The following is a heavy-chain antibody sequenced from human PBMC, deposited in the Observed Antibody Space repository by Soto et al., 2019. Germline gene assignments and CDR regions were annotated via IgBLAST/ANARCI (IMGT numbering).Heavy chain of an antibody. V-gene: IGHV3-30*03. CDR2: ISHDSSNI. D-gene: IGHD6-19*01. J-gene: IGHJ4*02. CDR3: ARDHSSGWHCFDY. CDR1: GVTFSSYG. Sequence: GGSLRLSCAASGVTFSSYGMHWVRPAPGKGLEWVTFISHDSSNIYYADSVKGRFSFSRDNSKNTLYLQMNSLRAEDTAVYYCARDHSSGWHCFDYWGQGTLVTVSS.